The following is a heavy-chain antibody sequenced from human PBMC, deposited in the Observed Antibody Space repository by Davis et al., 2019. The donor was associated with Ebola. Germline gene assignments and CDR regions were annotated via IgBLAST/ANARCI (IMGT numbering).Heavy chain of an antibody. D-gene: IGHD3-9*01. CDR3: AKKGIYYDILGGGYYFDY. Sequence: GGSLRLSCAASGFTFSSYAMSWVRQAPGKGLEWVSSITPSSSPTHYADSVKRRFTISRDNAKNSLYLQMYSLSAEDTAVYYCAKKGIYYDILGGGYYFDYWGQGTLVTVSS. V-gene: IGHV3-23*01. J-gene: IGHJ4*02. CDR1: GFTFSSYA. CDR2: ITPSSSPT.